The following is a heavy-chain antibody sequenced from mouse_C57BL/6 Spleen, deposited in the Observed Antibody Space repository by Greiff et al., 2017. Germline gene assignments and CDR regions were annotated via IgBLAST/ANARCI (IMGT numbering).Heavy chain of an antibody. V-gene: IGHV1-20*01. J-gene: IGHJ1*03. D-gene: IGHD2-13*01. CDR2: INPYNGDT. CDR1: GYSFTGYF. CDR3: ASDYNWYFDV. Sequence: VQLKQSGPELVKPGDSVKISCKASGYSFTGYFMNWVMQSHGKSLEWIGRINPYNGDTFYNQKFKGKATLTVDKSSSTAHMELRSLTSEDAAVYDCASDYNWYFDVWGTGTTVTVSS.